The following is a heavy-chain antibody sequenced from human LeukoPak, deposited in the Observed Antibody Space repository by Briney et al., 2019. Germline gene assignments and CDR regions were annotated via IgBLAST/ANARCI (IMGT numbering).Heavy chain of an antibody. CDR2: ISSSGSTI. CDR1: GFTFSDYY. J-gene: IGHJ6*02. Sequence: PGGSLRLSCAASGFTFSDYYMSWIRQAPGKGPEWVSYISSSGSTIYYADSVKGRFTISRDNAKNSLYLQMNSLRAEDTAVYYCARSRRHLWFGELNRLFGMDVWGQGTTVTVSS. V-gene: IGHV3-11*01. D-gene: IGHD3-10*01. CDR3: ARSRRHLWFGELNRLFGMDV.